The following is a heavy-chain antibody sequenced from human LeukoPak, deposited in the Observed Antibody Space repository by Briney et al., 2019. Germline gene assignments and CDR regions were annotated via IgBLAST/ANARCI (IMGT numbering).Heavy chain of an antibody. D-gene: IGHD1-7*01. CDR1: GYTFTIYG. J-gene: IGHJ5*02. Sequence: ASVKVSCKASGYTFTIYGISCVRQAPGQGLEWMGWISPYNGNTNYAQKLQGRVTMTTDTSTSTAYMELRSLRSDDTAVYYCARKTTRWFDPWGQGTLVTVSS. CDR3: ARKTTRWFDP. V-gene: IGHV1-18*01. CDR2: ISPYNGNT.